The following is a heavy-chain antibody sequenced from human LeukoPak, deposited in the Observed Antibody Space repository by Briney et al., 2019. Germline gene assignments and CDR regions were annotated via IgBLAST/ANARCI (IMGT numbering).Heavy chain of an antibody. D-gene: IGHD3-10*01. CDR2: INPSGGST. J-gene: IGHJ5*02. CDR1: GYTFTSYC. V-gene: IGHV1-46*01. Sequence: ASVKVSCKASGYTFTSYCMHWVRQAPGQGLEWMGIINPSGGSTSYAQKFQGRVTMTRDTSTSTVYMELSSLRSEDTAVYYCARGPRGSESRRFNWFDPWGQGTLVTVSS. CDR3: ARGPRGSESRRFNWFDP.